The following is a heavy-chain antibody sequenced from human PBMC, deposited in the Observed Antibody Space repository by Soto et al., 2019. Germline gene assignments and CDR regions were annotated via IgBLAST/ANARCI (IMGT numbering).Heavy chain of an antibody. D-gene: IGHD3-3*01. CDR2: IYYSGRT. CDR1: GGSISSDTYY. CDR3: ARATISGVVVNFDY. J-gene: IGHJ4*02. V-gene: IGHV4-31*03. Sequence: QVQLQESGPGLVKPSQTLSLTCTVSGGSISSDTYYWSWIRQHPGKGLEWIGHIYYSGRTHYNPSLNSRVTISVDTSKNQFSRNLSSVTAADTAVYYCARATISGVVVNFDYWGQGTLVTVSS.